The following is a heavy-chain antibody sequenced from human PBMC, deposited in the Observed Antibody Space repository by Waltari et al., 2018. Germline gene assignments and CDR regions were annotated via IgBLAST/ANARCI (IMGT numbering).Heavy chain of an antibody. J-gene: IGHJ5*02. CDR2: INTNTGNP. Sequence: QVQLVQSGSELKKPGASVKVSCKASGYTFTSYAMNWVRQAPGQGLAWMGWINTNTGNPTYAQGCTGRFVFSLDTSVSTAYLQISSLKAEDTAVYYCARVPKEESSGYYRRNWFDPWGQGTLVTVSS. CDR3: ARVPKEESSGYYRRNWFDP. V-gene: IGHV7-4-1*02. CDR1: GYTFTSYA. D-gene: IGHD3-22*01.